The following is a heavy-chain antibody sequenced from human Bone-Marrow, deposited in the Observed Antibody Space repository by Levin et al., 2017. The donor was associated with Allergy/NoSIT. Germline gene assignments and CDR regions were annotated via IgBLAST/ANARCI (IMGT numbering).Heavy chain of an antibody. CDR3: AREHIAARPLDY. Sequence: SETLSLTCSVSGGSITNYFWSWIRQLAGKGLEWIGRIYTSGTTNFNPSFKSRVIIPVDTSKNQFSLHLTSVTAADTGVYYCAREHIAARPLDYWGQGTLVTVSS. J-gene: IGHJ4*02. CDR1: GGSITNYF. D-gene: IGHD6-6*01. CDR2: IYTSGTT. V-gene: IGHV4-4*07.